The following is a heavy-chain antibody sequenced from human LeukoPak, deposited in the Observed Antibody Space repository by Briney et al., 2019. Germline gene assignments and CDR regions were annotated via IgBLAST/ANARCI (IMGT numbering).Heavy chain of an antibody. CDR2: ISSAGSYI. V-gene: IGHV3-21*06. D-gene: IGHD4-17*01. CDR1: GFIFSDSG. Sequence: GGSLRLSCAASGFIFSDSGMNWVRQAPGKGLEWVSSISSAGSYIYYADTVKGRFTISRDNAKNSLYLQMNSLRVEDTALYYCAGGGGYGAGFLDYWGQGTLVTVSS. J-gene: IGHJ4*02. CDR3: AGGGGYGAGFLDY.